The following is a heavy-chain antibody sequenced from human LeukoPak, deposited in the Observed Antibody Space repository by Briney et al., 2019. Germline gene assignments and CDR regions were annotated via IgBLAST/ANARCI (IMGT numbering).Heavy chain of an antibody. J-gene: IGHJ4*02. CDR2: INPSGGST. V-gene: IGHV1-46*01. CDR1: GYTFTSYY. CDR3: ARRGPAGKVWFGELRDY. Sequence: ASVKVSCKASGYTFTSYYMHWVRQAPGQGLEWMGIINPSGGSTSYAQKFQGRVTMTRDTSTSTVYMELSSLRSEDTAVYYCARRGPAGKVWFGELRDYWGQGTLVTVSS. D-gene: IGHD3-10*01.